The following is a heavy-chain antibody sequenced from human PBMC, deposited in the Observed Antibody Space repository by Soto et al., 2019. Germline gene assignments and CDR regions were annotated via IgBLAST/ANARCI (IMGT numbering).Heavy chain of an antibody. CDR2: IYYTGST. Sequence: SETLSLTCTISCGSISSYYWSWIRQPPGKGLEWIGCIYYTGSTNYNPSLKSRVTISVDTSKSQFSLRLNSVTAADTAVYYCARDVYDSRHNAYLDYWGQGMLVTVSS. CDR3: ARDVYDSRHNAYLDY. V-gene: IGHV4-59*01. D-gene: IGHD3-22*01. J-gene: IGHJ4*02. CDR1: CGSISSYY.